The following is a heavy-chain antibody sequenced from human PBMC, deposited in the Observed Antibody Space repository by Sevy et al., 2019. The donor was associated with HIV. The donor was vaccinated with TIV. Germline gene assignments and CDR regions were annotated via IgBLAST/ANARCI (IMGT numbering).Heavy chain of an antibody. V-gene: IGHV4-4*08. D-gene: IGHD1-1*01. Sequence: SETLSLTCTVSGGPMNLYFWSWIRQPPGKGLEWIGYISSSGSTNYNPSLKSRVTISLSTSGNQFSLKLRSMTAADTAVYYCARESIGSTGDFDFWGQGTLVTVSS. CDR1: GGPMNLYF. J-gene: IGHJ4*02. CDR2: ISSSGST. CDR3: ARESIGSTGDFDF.